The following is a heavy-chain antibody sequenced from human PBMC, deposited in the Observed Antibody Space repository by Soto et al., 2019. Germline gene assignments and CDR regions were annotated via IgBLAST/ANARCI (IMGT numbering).Heavy chain of an antibody. CDR3: ARQLYSSSWYYAFDI. D-gene: IGHD6-13*01. V-gene: IGHV1-69*06. Sequence: SVKVSCKASGGTFSSYAISWVRQAPGQGLEWMGGIIPSFGTANYAQKFQGRVTITADKSTSTAYMELSSLRSEDTAVYYCARQLYSSSWYYAFDIWGQGTMVTVSS. CDR2: IIPSFGTA. CDR1: GGTFSSYA. J-gene: IGHJ3*02.